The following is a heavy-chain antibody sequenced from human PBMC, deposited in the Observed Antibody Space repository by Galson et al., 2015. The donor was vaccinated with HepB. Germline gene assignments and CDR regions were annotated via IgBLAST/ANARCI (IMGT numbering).Heavy chain of an antibody. D-gene: IGHD3/OR15-3a*01. CDR2: ISGSGDST. J-gene: IGHJ3*02. CDR1: GFTFSNYA. Sequence: SLRLSCAASGFTFSNYAMSWVRQAPGKGLEWLSGISGSGDSTYYADSVKGRFTISKDNSKNTLYLQMNSLRAEDTAVYYCARDKDSEDAFDIWGQGTMVTVSS. V-gene: IGHV3-23*01. CDR3: ARDKDSEDAFDI.